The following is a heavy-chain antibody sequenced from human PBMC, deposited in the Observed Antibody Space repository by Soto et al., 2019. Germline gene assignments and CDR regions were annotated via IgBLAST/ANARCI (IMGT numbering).Heavy chain of an antibody. V-gene: IGHV1-69*01. Sequence: QVQLVQSGAEVKKPGSSVKVSCKASGGTFSSYSINWVRQAPGQGLEWMGEIIPIFGTANYAQKFKGRVTITADESTSTDYMELSSLRSEDTAVYYCARDGGRHSGGIDYWGQGTLVTVSS. CDR2: IIPIFGTA. D-gene: IGHD1-26*01. J-gene: IGHJ4*02. CDR3: ARDGGRHSGGIDY. CDR1: GGTFSSYS.